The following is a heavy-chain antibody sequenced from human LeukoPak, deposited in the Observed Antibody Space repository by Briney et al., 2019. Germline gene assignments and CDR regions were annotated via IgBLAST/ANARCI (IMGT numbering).Heavy chain of an antibody. D-gene: IGHD5-24*01. CDR1: GGTFSSYA. V-gene: IGHV1-69*05. CDR2: IIPIFGTA. CDR3: ARARDGYNSIFDY. Sequence: ASVKVSCKASGGTFSSYAISWVRQAPGQGLEWMGGIIPIFGTANYAQKFQGRVTITTDESTSTAYMELSSLRSEDTAVYYCARARDGYNSIFDYWDQGTLVTVSS. J-gene: IGHJ4*02.